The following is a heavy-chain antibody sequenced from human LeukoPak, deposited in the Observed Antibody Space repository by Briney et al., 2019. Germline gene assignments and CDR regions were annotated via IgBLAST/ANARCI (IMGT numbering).Heavy chain of an antibody. D-gene: IGHD1-1*01. CDR2: IRRRSYSGTA. CDR3: TRGGQLDFDY. J-gene: IGHJ4*02. Sequence: GGSLRLSCAASGFSFSDYYMSWIRQASGKGLEWVGFIRRRSYSGTADYAASVKGRFTISRDDSRGIAYLRMDSLKTEDTALYYCTRGGQLDFDYWGPGSLVTVSS. V-gene: IGHV3-49*03. CDR1: GFSFSDYY.